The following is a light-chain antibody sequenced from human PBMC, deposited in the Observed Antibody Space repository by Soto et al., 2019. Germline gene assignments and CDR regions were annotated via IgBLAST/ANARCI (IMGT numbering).Light chain of an antibody. CDR3: MQATHWPYT. CDR2: KVS. V-gene: IGKV2-30*02. Sequence: DVVMTQSPLSLPVTLGQPASISCGSSQSLVHTDGNTYLNWFRLRPGQSPRRLIYKVSNRDSGVPDRFSGGGSGTDFTLKISRVAAEDVGVYYRMQATHWPYTFGQGTKLEIK. J-gene: IGKJ2*01. CDR1: QSLVHTDGNTY.